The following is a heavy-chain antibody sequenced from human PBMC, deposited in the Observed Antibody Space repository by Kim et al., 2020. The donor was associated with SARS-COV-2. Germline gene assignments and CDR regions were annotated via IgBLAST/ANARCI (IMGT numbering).Heavy chain of an antibody. CDR2: ISGSGGST. CDR3: ARRKWSSRISSSLWD. V-gene: IGHV3-23*01. D-gene: IGHD6-13*01. J-gene: IGHJ4*02. CDR1: GFTFSSYA. Sequence: GGSLRLSCAASGFTFSSYAMSWVRQAPGKGLEWVSAISGSGGSTYYADSVKGRFTISRDNSKNTLYLQMNSLRAEDTAVYYCARRKWSSRISSSLWDWGQGTLVTVSS.